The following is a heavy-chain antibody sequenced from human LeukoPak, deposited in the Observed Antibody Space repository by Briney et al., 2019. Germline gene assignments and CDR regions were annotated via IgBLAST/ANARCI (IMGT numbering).Heavy chain of an antibody. CDR2: IHYSGST. D-gene: IGHD6-19*01. J-gene: IGHJ4*02. V-gene: IGHV4-59*08. CDR1: GDSINNYY. Sequence: SESLSLTCTVSGDSINNYYWSWIRQPPGKGLEWIGYIHYSGSTNYNPSLKSRVTISLDTSKNQFSLKLNSVTAADTAVYYCARRGASSGWFLFDSWAREPWSPSPQ. CDR3: ARRGASSGWFLFDS.